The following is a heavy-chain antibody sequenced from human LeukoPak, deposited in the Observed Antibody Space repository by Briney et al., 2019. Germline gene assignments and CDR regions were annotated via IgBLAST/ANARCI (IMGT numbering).Heavy chain of an antibody. D-gene: IGHD2-15*01. CDR3: ARDKYCSGGSCYPTSSGYFDY. V-gene: IGHV1-18*01. CDR2: ISAYNGNT. CDR1: GYTFTSYG. Sequence: ASVKVSCKASGYTFTSYGISWVRQAPGQGLEWMGWISAYNGNTNYAQKLQGRVTMTTDTCTSTAYMELRSLRSDDTAVYYCARDKYCSGGSCYPTSSGYFDYWGQGTLVTVSS. J-gene: IGHJ4*02.